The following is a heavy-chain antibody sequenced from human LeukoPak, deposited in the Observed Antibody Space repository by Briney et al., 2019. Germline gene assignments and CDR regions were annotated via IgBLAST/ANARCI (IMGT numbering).Heavy chain of an antibody. CDR2: IYPDDSDT. Sequence: GESLKISCKGSRYNFANYWIGWVRQMPGKGLEWMGIIYPDDSDTTYSPSFQGQVTISADKSISTAYLQWSSLKASDTAMYYCARRNLRRGILTEIDYWGQGTLVTVSS. V-gene: IGHV5-51*01. CDR3: ARRNLRRGILTEIDY. D-gene: IGHD3-9*01. J-gene: IGHJ4*02. CDR1: RYNFANYW.